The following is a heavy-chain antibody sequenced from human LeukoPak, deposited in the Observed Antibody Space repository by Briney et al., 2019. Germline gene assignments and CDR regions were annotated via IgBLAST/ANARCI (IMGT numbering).Heavy chain of an antibody. CDR2: ISSSGTTI. D-gene: IGHD2/OR15-2a*01. J-gene: IGHJ5*02. Sequence: GGSLRLSCAASGFTFSSYEMSWIRHAPGKGLEWVSYISSSGTTIYYADSVKGRFTISRDNTKNSLYLQMNGLRAEDTAVYYCARMLLLLSNWFDPWGQGTLVTLSS. V-gene: IGHV3-48*03. CDR3: ARMLLLLSNWFDP. CDR1: GFTFSSYE.